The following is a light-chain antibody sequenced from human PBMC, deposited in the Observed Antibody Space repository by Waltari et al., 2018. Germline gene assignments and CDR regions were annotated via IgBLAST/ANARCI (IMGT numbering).Light chain of an antibody. CDR2: DVN. J-gene: IGLJ3*02. CDR3: CSYAGSTTWV. Sequence: QSALTQPASMSGSPGQSITVSCTGATSDIGSHNIVSWYQQHPGKAPKLILYDVNRRPSVVSDCFSGSKSVITASLTISGLQAEDEADYYCCSYAGSTTWVFGGGTKLTVL. CDR1: TSDIGSHNI. V-gene: IGLV2-23*02.